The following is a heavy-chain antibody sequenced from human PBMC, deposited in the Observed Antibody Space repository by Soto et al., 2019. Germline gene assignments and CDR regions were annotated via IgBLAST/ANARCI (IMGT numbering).Heavy chain of an antibody. CDR1: GGSISGGAYY. Sequence: QVQLQESGPGLVKPSQTLSLTCTVSGGSISGGAYYWSWIRQHPGKGLEWIGYIFYTGSTFYNPSLQSSVGITVDTSKNQFSLKLNSVTAADTAVYYCAGEESDFRGPNWFAPWGPGTLVTVSS. D-gene: IGHD3-3*01. J-gene: IGHJ5*02. CDR2: IFYTGST. V-gene: IGHV4-31*01. CDR3: AGEESDFRGPNWFAP.